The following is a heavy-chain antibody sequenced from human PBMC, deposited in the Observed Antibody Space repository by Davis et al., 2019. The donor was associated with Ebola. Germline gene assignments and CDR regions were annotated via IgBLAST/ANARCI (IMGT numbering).Heavy chain of an antibody. CDR1: GFSLSTSGVG. D-gene: IGHD5-18*01. Sequence: SGPTLVKPTQTLTLTCTFSGFSLSTSGVGVGWIRQPPGKALEWLALIYWDDDKRYSPSLKSRLTITKDTSKNQVVLTMTNMDPVDTATYYCARIQTAMAPDGYYYYGMDVWGQGTTVTVSS. CDR2: IYWDDDK. CDR3: ARIQTAMAPDGYYYYGMDV. V-gene: IGHV2-5*02. J-gene: IGHJ6*02.